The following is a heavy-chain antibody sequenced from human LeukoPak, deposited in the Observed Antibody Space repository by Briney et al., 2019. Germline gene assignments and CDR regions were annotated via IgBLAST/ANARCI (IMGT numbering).Heavy chain of an antibody. CDR3: ARGLVGALEEYFQH. V-gene: IGHV1-18*04. Sequence: ASVKVSCKASGYTFTGYYMHWVRQAPGQGLEWMGWISAYNGNTNYAQKLQGRVTMTTDTSTSTAYMELRSLRSDDTAVYYCARGLVGALEEYFQHWGQGTLVTVSS. CDR1: GYTFTGYY. D-gene: IGHD1-26*01. J-gene: IGHJ1*01. CDR2: ISAYNGNT.